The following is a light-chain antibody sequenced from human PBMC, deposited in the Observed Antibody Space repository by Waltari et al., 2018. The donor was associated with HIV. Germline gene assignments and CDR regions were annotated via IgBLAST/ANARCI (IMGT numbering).Light chain of an antibody. CDR3: QAWDSTTVL. V-gene: IGLV3-1*01. CDR2: QDT. Sequence: SYELTQSPSVSVSPGQPAIITCSGDKLARNYACWYQQKPGQSPVLLLYQDTKRPSWIPERFSGSKSGNTATLTISGTQALDEADYYCQAWDSTTVLFGGGTELTVL. CDR1: KLARNY. J-gene: IGLJ2*01.